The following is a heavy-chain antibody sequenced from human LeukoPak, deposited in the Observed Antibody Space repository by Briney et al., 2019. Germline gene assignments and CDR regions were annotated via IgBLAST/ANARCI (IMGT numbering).Heavy chain of an antibody. CDR2: ITSGGVNT. CDR1: GFTFSNYW. Sequence: GGFLKLSCAASGFTFSNYWMSWVRQVRQAPGKGLEWVSSITSGGVNTYYATSVKGRFTISRDNSKSTLYLQMNGLRAEDTAIFYCAKSLFTSATGTGRAFHIWGQGTRVTVSS. D-gene: IGHD1-1*01. CDR3: AKSLFTSATGTGRAFHI. J-gene: IGHJ3*02. V-gene: IGHV3-23*01.